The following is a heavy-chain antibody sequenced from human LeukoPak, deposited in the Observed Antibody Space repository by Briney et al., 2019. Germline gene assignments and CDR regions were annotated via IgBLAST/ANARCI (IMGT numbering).Heavy chain of an antibody. V-gene: IGHV1-3*01. D-gene: IGHD3-10*01. CDR2: INAGNGNR. CDR3: ARGRGLIGTSRFDP. J-gene: IGHJ5*02. CDR1: GYTFSNSG. Sequence: ASLKVSCKASGYTFSNSGLHWVRQAPGQSLEWMGWINAGNGNRKYSQKFQDRLTITRDTSASTVYMELNSLKSEDTAMYFCARGRGLIGTSRFDPWGQGTLVIVSS.